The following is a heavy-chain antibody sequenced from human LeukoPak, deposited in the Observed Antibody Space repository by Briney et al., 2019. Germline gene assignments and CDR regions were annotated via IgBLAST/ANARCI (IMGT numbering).Heavy chain of an antibody. J-gene: IGHJ4*02. Sequence: SETLSLTCTVSGGSISSYYWNWIRQPAGKGLDWIGRIYTSGSTNYNPSLKSRVTMSVDTSKNQFSLKLTSVTAADTAVCYCARGGVLLGIDYWGQGTLVTVSS. CDR3: ARGGVLLGIDY. CDR2: IYTSGST. D-gene: IGHD2-8*02. CDR1: GGSISSYY. V-gene: IGHV4-4*07.